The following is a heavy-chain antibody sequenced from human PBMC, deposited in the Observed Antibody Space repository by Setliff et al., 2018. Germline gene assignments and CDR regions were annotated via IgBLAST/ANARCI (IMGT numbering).Heavy chain of an antibody. Sequence: LSLTCAVSGSSISSGYYWGWIRQPPGKGLEWIGSMFHSGSTYYNPSLKSRVTISIDTSNNQFSLKLTSVAAADTAVYYCARHEVVAGLEYFQHWGQGTLVTVSS. CDR2: MFHSGST. V-gene: IGHV4-38-2*01. CDR1: GSSISSGYY. CDR3: ARHEVVAGLEYFQH. D-gene: IGHD2-15*01. J-gene: IGHJ1*01.